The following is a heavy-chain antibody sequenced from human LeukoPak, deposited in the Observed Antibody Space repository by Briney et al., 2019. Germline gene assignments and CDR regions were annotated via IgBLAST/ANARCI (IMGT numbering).Heavy chain of an antibody. CDR2: ISGSGGAT. CDR1: GFTFSSYA. D-gene: IGHD3-10*01. CDR3: AKDGGYYGSGSFSGFDY. Sequence: GGSLRLSCAASGFTFSSYAMSWVRQSPGKGLEWVSTISGSGGATYYADSVKGRFTISRDNSKSTLFLQMNSLRAEDSAVYYCAKDGGYYGSGSFSGFDYWGQGTLVTVSS. V-gene: IGHV3-23*01. J-gene: IGHJ4*02.